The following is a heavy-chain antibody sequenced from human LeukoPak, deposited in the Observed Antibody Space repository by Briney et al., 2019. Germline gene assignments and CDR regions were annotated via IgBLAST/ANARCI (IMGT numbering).Heavy chain of an antibody. J-gene: IGHJ6*02. V-gene: IGHV3-30*03. CDR1: GFTFSSYG. CDR2: ISYDGSNK. CDR3: ARGPTKFDMITFGGVIGKGMDV. Sequence: PGRSLRLSCAASGFTFSSYGMHWVRQAPGKGLEWVAVISYDGSNKYYADSVKGRFTISRDNSKNTLYLQMNSLRAEDTAVYYCARGPTKFDMITFGGVIGKGMDVWGQGTTVTVSS. D-gene: IGHD3-16*02.